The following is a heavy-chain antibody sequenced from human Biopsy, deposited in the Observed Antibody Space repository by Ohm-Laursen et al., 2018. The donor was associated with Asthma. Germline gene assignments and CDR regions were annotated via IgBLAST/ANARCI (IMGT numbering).Heavy chain of an antibody. CDR1: GFVFRSHA. CDR3: ARKIAARGGMGV. Sequence: SSLRLSCAASGFVFRSHAMHWVRQAPGKGLEWVSFIWYDGRKKTYADSVKGRFTISRDNSKNTLYLQMNSLRAEDTAVYYCARKIAARGGMGVWGQGTTVTVSS. CDR2: IWYDGRKK. J-gene: IGHJ6*02. D-gene: IGHD6-6*01. V-gene: IGHV3-33*08.